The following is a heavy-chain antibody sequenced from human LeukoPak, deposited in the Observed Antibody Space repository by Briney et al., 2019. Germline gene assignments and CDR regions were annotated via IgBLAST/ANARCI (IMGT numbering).Heavy chain of an antibody. CDR1: GYTFTGYY. CDR3: ARDKTERGYSGYEDY. D-gene: IGHD5-12*01. V-gene: IGHV1-2*02. J-gene: IGHJ4*02. Sequence: ASVKVSCKASGYTFTGYYMHWVRQAPGQGLEWMGWINPNSGGTNCAQKFQGRVTMTRDTSISTAYMELSRLRSDDTAVYYCARDKTERGYSGYEDYWGQGTLVTVSS. CDR2: INPNSGGT.